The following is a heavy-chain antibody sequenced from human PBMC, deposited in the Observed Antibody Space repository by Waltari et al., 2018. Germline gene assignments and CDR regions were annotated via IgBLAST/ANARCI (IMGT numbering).Heavy chain of an antibody. D-gene: IGHD7-27*01. Sequence: EVLLVAAGGSLVKPGGSLRISCAGSGFSFSNAWMNWVRQAPRGRREWVGRIKNKIDGATIDYAAPQKGRFTISRDDSKNTMYLQRNSLKIEDTAVYYCTTRTWADGFDIWGQGTMVTVSS. CDR1: GFSFSNAW. V-gene: IGHV3-15*02. J-gene: IGHJ3*02. CDR3: TTRTWADGFDI. CDR2: IKNKIDGATI.